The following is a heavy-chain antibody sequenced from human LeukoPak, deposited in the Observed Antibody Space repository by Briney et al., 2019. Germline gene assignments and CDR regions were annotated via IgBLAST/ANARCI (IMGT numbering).Heavy chain of an antibody. V-gene: IGHV3-43*01. CDR2: ISWDGGST. CDR3: AKEDISWRWLQFSSGDY. CDR1: GLTFDDYT. J-gene: IGHJ4*02. Sequence: GGSLRLSCAASGLTFDDYTMHWVRQAPGKGLEWVSLISWDGGSTYYADSVKGRFTISRDNSKNSLYLQMNSLRTEDTALYYCAKEDISWRWLQFSSGDYWGQGTLVTVSS. D-gene: IGHD5-24*01.